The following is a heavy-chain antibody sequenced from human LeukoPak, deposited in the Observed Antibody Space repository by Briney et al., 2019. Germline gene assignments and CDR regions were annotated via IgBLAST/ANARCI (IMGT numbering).Heavy chain of an antibody. J-gene: IGHJ5*02. V-gene: IGHV1-69*04. CDR2: IIPILGIA. CDR3: ARSRLQGDWFDP. CDR1: GGTFSSYA. Sequence: SVKASCKASGGTFSSYAISWVRQAPGQGLEWMGRIIPILGIANYAQKFQGRVTITADKSTSTAYMELSSLRSEDTAVYYCARSRLQGDWFDPWGQGTLVTVSS. D-gene: IGHD1-26*01.